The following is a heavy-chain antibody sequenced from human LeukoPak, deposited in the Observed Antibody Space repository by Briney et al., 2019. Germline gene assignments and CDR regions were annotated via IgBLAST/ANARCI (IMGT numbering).Heavy chain of an antibody. D-gene: IGHD2-2*01. J-gene: IGHJ4*02. CDR3: ARVASHSIDY. CDR2: ISYDGSNK. V-gene: IGHV3-30*04. CDR1: GFTFSSYA. Sequence: PGRSLRLSCAASGFTFSSYAMHWVRQAPGKGLEWVAVISYDGSNKYYADSVKGRFTISRDNSKNTLYLQMNSLRAEDTAVYYCARVASHSIDYWGQGTLVTVSS.